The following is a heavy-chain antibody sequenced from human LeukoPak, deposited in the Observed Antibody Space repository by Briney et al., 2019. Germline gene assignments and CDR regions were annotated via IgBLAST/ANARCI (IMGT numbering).Heavy chain of an antibody. J-gene: IGHJ4*02. CDR3: ASSTVRDGYNSGLYYFDY. D-gene: IGHD5-24*01. CDR2: IYYSGST. V-gene: IGHV4-59*01. CDR1: GGSISSYY. Sequence: SETLSLTCTVSGGSISSYYWSWIRQPPGKGLEWIGYIYYSGSTNYRPSLKSRVTISVDTSKNQFSLKLSSVTAADTAVYYCASSTVRDGYNSGLYYFDYWGQGTLVTVSS.